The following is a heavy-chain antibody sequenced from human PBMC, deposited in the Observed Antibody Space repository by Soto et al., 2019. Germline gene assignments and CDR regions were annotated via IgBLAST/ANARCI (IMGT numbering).Heavy chain of an antibody. CDR1: AFTFNSYW. D-gene: IGHD4-17*01. CDR3: ATLKSGRDYGDSFYS. V-gene: IGHV3-7*01. CDR2: IKQDGSEK. Sequence: PGGSLRLSCAASAFTFNSYWMSWVRQAPGKGLEWVANIKQDGSEKYYVDSVKGRFTISRDNARNSLYLQMNSLRIEDTAMYYCATLKSGRDYGDSFYSWGQGTLLTV. J-gene: IGHJ4*02.